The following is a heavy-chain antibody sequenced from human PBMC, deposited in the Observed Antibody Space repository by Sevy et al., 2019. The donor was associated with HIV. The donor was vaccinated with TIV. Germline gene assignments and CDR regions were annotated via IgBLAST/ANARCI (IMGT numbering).Heavy chain of an antibody. CDR2: ISHSGDST. D-gene: IGHD3-3*01. V-gene: IGHV3-23*01. CDR1: GFTFSSYA. CDR3: XXXXVXDFWSGXXRXPXAGGPLFDY. J-gene: IGHJ4*02. Sequence: GGSLRLSCTSSGFTFSSYAMNWVRQAPGKGLEWVSTISHSGDSTYYADSVKGRFTISRDNSENTLYLQMNSLRAEDXXXXXXXXXXVXDFWSGXXRXPXAGGPLFDYWGQGTLVTVSS.